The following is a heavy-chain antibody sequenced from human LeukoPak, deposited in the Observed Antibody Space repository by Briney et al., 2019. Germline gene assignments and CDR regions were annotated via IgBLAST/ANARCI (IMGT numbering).Heavy chain of an antibody. Sequence: KPSETLSLTCSVSGFSIGSAYHWAWIRQPPGGGLEWIASVYHSGNTYYNPSLKSRVLVSADTSKNQFSLNLISVTAADTAVYYCARDRDSSTTYTPYYFDSWGQGTLVTVSS. D-gene: IGHD6-13*01. CDR3: ARDRDSSTTYTPYYFDS. J-gene: IGHJ4*02. CDR2: VYHSGNT. CDR1: GFSIGSAYH. V-gene: IGHV4-38-2*02.